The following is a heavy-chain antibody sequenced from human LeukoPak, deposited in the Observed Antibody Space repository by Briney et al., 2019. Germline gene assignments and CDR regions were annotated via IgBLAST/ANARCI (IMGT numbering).Heavy chain of an antibody. CDR1: GGSISIGDYY. CDR3: ARLQLAAAGNRWFDP. V-gene: IGHV4-39*01. CDR2: IYYSGST. Sequence: PSETLSLTRTVSGGSISIGDYYWAWIRQPPGRGLEWIGSIYYSGSTYYNPSLKSRVTISVDTSKNQFSLRLSSVTAADTAVYYCARLQLAAAGNRWFDPWGQGTLVTVSS. D-gene: IGHD6-13*01. J-gene: IGHJ5*02.